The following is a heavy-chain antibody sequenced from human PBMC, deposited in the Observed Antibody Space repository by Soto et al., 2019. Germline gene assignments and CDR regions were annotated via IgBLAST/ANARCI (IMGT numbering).Heavy chain of an antibody. CDR3: ARECSKYNIYSSPSGCDY. CDR1: GFTFSSYS. D-gene: IGHD2-15*01. Sequence: EVQLVESGGGLVKPGGSLRLSCAASGFTFSSYSMNWVLQAPGKGLEWVSSISSSSSYIYYADSVKGRFTISRDNAKNSLYLQMNSLRAEDTAVYYCARECSKYNIYSSPSGCDYWGQGNLVTVSS. CDR2: ISSSSSYI. V-gene: IGHV3-21*01. J-gene: IGHJ4*02.